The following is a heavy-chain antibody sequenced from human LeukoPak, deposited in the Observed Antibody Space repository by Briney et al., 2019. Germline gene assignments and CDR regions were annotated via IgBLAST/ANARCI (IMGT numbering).Heavy chain of an antibody. CDR3: ARDHEHSYDY. J-gene: IGHJ4*02. CDR2: ISPTSGGT. Sequence: GASVKVSCKASGYSFTGYYMHWVRQVPGQGLEWMGWISPTSGGTNYAQKFQGRVTMTRDTSISTAYMELSRLRSDDTAVYYCARDHEHSYDYWGQGTLVTVSS. V-gene: IGHV1-2*02. CDR1: GYSFTGYY.